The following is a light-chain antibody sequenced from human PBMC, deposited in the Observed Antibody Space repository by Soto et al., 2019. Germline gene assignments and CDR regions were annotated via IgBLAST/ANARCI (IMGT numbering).Light chain of an antibody. Sequence: EIVMTQSPATLSVSPGERATLSCRASQSIGTNLGWYQQRPGQPPRLLIYGASARVSGIPARFSGSGSGTEFTLALSSLQSEDFAVYYCQQYHNWPPLYTFGQGTKIEIK. CDR2: GAS. J-gene: IGKJ2*01. CDR3: QQYHNWPPLYT. CDR1: QSIGTN. V-gene: IGKV3-15*01.